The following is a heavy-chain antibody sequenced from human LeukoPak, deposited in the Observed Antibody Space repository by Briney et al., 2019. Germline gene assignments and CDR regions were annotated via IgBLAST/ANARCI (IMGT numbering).Heavy chain of an antibody. Sequence: GGSLRLSCVSSGFIFSSYAMSWVRQAPGKGLEWVSGISGSGGSTFYADSVKGRFTISRDNSKNTLYLQMNSLRAEDTAVYYCAKDRAYYSDSSGYYLVRAYDYWGQGTLVTVSS. CDR2: ISGSGGST. D-gene: IGHD3-22*01. V-gene: IGHV3-23*01. J-gene: IGHJ4*02. CDR3: AKDRAYYSDSSGYYLVRAYDY. CDR1: GFIFSSYA.